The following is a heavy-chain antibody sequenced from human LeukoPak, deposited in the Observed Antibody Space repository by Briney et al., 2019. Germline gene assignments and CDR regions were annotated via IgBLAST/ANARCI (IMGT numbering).Heavy chain of an antibody. CDR3: ARQRGYNYGYNDY. CDR2: IKKDGSDK. J-gene: IGHJ4*02. D-gene: IGHD5-18*01. V-gene: IGHV3-7*03. CDR1: EFSFSNYW. Sequence: GGSLKLSGAASEFSFSNYWIGGVGRPQGKGLEWGANIKKDGSDKYYVDSVKGRFTISKDNAKNSLYLQMNSLRAEDMAVYYCARQRGYNYGYNDYWGQGTLVTVSS.